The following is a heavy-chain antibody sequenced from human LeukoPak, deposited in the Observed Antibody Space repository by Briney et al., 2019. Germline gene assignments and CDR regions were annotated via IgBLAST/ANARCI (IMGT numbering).Heavy chain of an antibody. CDR2: IRYDGTNK. CDR1: GFTFSSFG. Sequence: GGSLRLSCAASGFTFSSFGMHWVRQAPGKGLEWVAFIRYDGTNKYYADSVKGRFTISRDNSKNTLYLQMNSLRAEDTAVYYCARDGPGDSSSRFNAFDIWGQGTMVTVSS. J-gene: IGHJ3*02. CDR3: ARDGPGDSSSRFNAFDI. D-gene: IGHD6-13*01. V-gene: IGHV3-30*02.